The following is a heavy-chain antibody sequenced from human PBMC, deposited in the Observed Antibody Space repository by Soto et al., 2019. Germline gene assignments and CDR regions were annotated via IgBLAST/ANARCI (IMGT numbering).Heavy chain of an antibody. CDR1: GASLLSSY. Sequence: HVQLRESGPGLVKPSETLSLSCSVSGASLLSSYWSWVRQPAGKGLEWIGHIFSNGQTSYNPSLKSRLTMSIDPSKDLFSLSLRSVTAADTAVYYCAKGWDVKFFDEWGQGTLVTVSS. J-gene: IGHJ4*02. D-gene: IGHD6-19*01. V-gene: IGHV4-4*07. CDR3: AKGWDVKFFDE. CDR2: IFSNGQT.